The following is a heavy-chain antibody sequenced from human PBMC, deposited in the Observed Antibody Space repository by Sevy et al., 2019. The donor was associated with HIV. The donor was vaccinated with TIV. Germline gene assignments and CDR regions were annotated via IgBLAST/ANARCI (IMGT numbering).Heavy chain of an antibody. D-gene: IGHD6-13*01. Sequence: ASVKVSCKASGYTFTGYYMHWVRQAPGQGLEWMGWINPNSGGTNYAQRFQGRVTMTRDTSISTAYMELSRLRSDDTAVYYCASHSSSWSSFDYRGQGTLVTVSS. CDR3: ASHSSSWSSFDY. CDR2: INPNSGGT. V-gene: IGHV1-2*02. CDR1: GYTFTGYY. J-gene: IGHJ4*02.